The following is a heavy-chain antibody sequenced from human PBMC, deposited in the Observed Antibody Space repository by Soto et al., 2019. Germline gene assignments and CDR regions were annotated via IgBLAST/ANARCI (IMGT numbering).Heavy chain of an antibody. V-gene: IGHV4-34*01. CDR2: INHSGSA. Sequence: SETLSLTCTVSGGSISSYIWTWIRQTPGKGLQWIGQINHSGSANYNPSLKSRVTISIDTSKNQFSVELSSVTAADTAVYYCARQVQNIVASMIDYWGQGTLVTVSS. J-gene: IGHJ4*02. CDR3: ARQVQNIVASMIDY. CDR1: GGSISSYI. D-gene: IGHD5-12*01.